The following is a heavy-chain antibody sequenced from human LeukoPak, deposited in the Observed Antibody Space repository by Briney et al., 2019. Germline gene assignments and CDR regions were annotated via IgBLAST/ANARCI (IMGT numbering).Heavy chain of an antibody. CDR2: ISWNSGSI. CDR1: GFTFDDYA. D-gene: IGHD6-13*01. V-gene: IGHV3-9*01. Sequence: PGRSLRLSCAASGFTFDDYAMHWVRQAPGKGLEWVSGISWNSGSIGYADSVKGRFTISRDNAKNSLYLQMNSLRAEDTALYYCAKLSEGIAAAGADDAFDIWGQGTMVTVSS. J-gene: IGHJ3*02. CDR3: AKLSEGIAAAGADDAFDI.